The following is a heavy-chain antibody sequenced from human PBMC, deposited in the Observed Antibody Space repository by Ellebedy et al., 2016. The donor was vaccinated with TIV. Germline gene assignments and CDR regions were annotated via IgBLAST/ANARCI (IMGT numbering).Heavy chain of an antibody. V-gene: IGHV3-21*01. CDR3: ARGSWACSGSMDV. CDR2: IDSSGSFI. Sequence: GGSLRLSCAASGLTFSTYAMNWVRQAPGKGLEWVSTIDSSGSFIYYADSLKGRFTISKDTARNTVSLQMNSLRAEDTAVYYCARGSWACSGSMDVWGQGTTVTVSS. J-gene: IGHJ6*02. D-gene: IGHD6-19*01. CDR1: GLTFSTYA.